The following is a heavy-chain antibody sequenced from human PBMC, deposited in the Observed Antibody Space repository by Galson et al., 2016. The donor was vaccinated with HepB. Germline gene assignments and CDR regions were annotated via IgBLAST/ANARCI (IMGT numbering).Heavy chain of an antibody. CDR1: GYRFPTYG. J-gene: IGHJ4*02. V-gene: IGHV1-18*04. Sequence: SVKVSCKASGYRFPTYGISWVRQAPGQGLEWLGWISANSGNTRYAEKFQGRVTMTRDTSASSVYMDLRSLRSDDTAVYYCARDVQYRFDYWGQGSLVTVAS. D-gene: IGHD1-1*01. CDR2: ISANSGNT. CDR3: ARDVQYRFDY.